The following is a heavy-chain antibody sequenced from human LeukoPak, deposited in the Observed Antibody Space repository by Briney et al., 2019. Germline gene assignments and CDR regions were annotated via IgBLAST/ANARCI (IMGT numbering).Heavy chain of an antibody. CDR1: GFSFGDYA. CDR3: TRSYCSGGSCYSSLAFDI. J-gene: IGHJ3*02. CDR2: IRSKAYGGTT. D-gene: IGHD2-15*01. Sequence: QSGGSLRLSCTASGFSFGDYAMSWFRQAPGKGLEWVGIIRSKAYGGTTEYAASVKGRFTISRDDSKSIAYLQMNSLKTEDTAVYYCTRSYCSGGSCYSSLAFDIWGQGTMVTVSS. V-gene: IGHV3-49*03.